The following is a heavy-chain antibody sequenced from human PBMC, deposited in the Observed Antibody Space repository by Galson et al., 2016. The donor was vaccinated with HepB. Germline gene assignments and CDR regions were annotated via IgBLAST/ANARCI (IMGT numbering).Heavy chain of an antibody. J-gene: IGHJ4*02. D-gene: IGHD3-10*01. Sequence: SLRLSCAASGFTFRSYTMNWVRQAPGKGLEWVSSISPSSRYKHWEGSLEGRFAISRDNARNSLYLQMNSLRAEDTAAYYCARAQGDRSGDDGHFDYWGQGTLVTVSS. CDR1: GFTFRSYT. CDR2: ISPSSRYK. CDR3: ARAQGDRSGDDGHFDY. V-gene: IGHV3-21*01.